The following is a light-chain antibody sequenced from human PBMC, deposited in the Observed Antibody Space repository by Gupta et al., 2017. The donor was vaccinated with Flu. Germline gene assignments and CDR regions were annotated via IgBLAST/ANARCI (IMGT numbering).Light chain of an antibody. Sequence: DVHMTQSPSSLSASVGDRVTITCQTNQDIANHLNWYQQKPGKAPQLLIYDASDLQAGVPSRFSGSGSGTHFTLSISSLQPDDIATYFCQQYDNLPWTFGHGTKVEIK. V-gene: IGKV1-33*01. J-gene: IGKJ1*01. CDR1: QDIANH. CDR2: DAS. CDR3: QQYDNLPWT.